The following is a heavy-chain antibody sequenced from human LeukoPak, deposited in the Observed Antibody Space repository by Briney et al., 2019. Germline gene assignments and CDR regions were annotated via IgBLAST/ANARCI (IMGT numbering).Heavy chain of an antibody. Sequence: PSETLSLTCSVSGASINGYFWNWVRQTPEKGLEWVGYVSHTGATTTNPTLKSRVSITIDTSKSQISLTMTSVTAADSALYYCARDRRVSFYTFDLWGPGTIVSVS. J-gene: IGHJ3*01. D-gene: IGHD5/OR15-5a*01. CDR1: GASINGYF. CDR2: VSHTGAT. V-gene: IGHV4-59*01. CDR3: ARDRRVSFYTFDL.